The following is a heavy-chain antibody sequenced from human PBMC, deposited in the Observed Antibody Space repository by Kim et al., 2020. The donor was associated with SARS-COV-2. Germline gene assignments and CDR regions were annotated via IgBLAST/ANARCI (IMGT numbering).Heavy chain of an antibody. V-gene: IGHV1-69*13. CDR2: IIPIFGTA. J-gene: IGHJ5*02. CDR3: ARGSAPTRMWYNWFDP. Sequence: SVKVSCKASGGTFSSYAISWVRQAPGQGLEWMGGIIPIFGTANYAQKFQGRVTITADESTSTAYMELSSLRSEDTAVYYCARGSAPTRMWYNWFDPWGQGTLVTVSS. D-gene: IGHD2-21*01. CDR1: GGTFSSYA.